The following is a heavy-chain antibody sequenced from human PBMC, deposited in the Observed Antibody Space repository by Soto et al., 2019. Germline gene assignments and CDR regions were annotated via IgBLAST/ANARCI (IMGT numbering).Heavy chain of an antibody. CDR2: IIPIFGTA. V-gene: IGHV1-69*05. D-gene: IGHD2-2*01. CDR1: GGTFSSYA. J-gene: IGHJ4*02. CDR3: AREGYCSSTSCYSAFDY. Sequence: ASVKVSCKASGGTFSSYAISWVRQAPGQGLEWMGGIIPIFGTANYAQKLQGRVTMTTDTSTSTAYMELRSLRSDDTAVYYCAREGYCSSTSCYSAFDYWGLGTLVTVSS.